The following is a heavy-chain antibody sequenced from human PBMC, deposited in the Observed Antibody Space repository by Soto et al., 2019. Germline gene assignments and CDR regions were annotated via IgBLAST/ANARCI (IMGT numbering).Heavy chain of an antibody. Sequence: EVQLVESGGGLVKPGGSLRLSCVASGFTFRTYTMNWVRQAPGKGLEWVSGIRGFSPYTFYAESVKGRFTISRDNAKNSLYLQMNTLGVEDTAVYYCARDRGYDAHDYYYNAMDVWGQRTTVTVSS. CDR2: IRGFSPYT. J-gene: IGHJ6*02. D-gene: IGHD2-15*01. CDR1: GFTFRTYT. CDR3: ARDRGYDAHDYYYNAMDV. V-gene: IGHV3-21*01.